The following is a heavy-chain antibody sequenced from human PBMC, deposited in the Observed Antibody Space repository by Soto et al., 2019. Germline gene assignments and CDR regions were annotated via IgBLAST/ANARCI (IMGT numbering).Heavy chain of an antibody. CDR3: ARRGPRGYYDSIDY. V-gene: IGHV4-34*01. J-gene: IGHJ4*02. D-gene: IGHD3-22*01. CDR1: GGSFSGYY. CDR2: INHSGST. Sequence: SETLSLTCAVYGGSFSGYYWSWIRQPPGKGLEWIGEINHSGSTNYNPSLKSRVTISVDTSKNQFSLKLSSVTAADTAVYYCARRGPRGYYDSIDYWGQGTLVTVSS.